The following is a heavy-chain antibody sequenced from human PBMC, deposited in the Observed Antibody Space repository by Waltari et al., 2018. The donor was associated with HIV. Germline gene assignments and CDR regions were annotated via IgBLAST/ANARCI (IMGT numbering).Heavy chain of an antibody. CDR1: GFTFSKYW. D-gene: IGHD3-10*01. CDR3: ARGLGMVQGVLKAFYYYAVDV. CDR2: INNDGTET. J-gene: IGHJ6*02. Sequence: EVQLVASGGGLVQPGGSFTPSCAPSGFTFSKYWIHWARQAPGKGPLWLSGINNDGTETTYADSVNAHFTGTRHKTYSTRFMQMNSLRAGDATVYYWARGLGMVQGVLKAFYYYAVDVWARGPTVTVAS. V-gene: IGHV3-74*03.